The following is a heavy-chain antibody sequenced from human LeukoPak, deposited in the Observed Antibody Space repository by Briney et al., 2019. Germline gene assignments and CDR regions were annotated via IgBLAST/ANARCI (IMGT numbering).Heavy chain of an antibody. J-gene: IGHJ4*02. D-gene: IGHD2-21*02. V-gene: IGHV4-59*01. CDR2: IYYTGNT. CDR3: ASGSVVTALDQ. Sequence: SETLSLTCAVSGGSITTYYWTWIRQPPGRALEWIGYIYYTGNTKYSPSLESRVTMSIDTSKNEFSLKIYSVNAADTAVYFCASGSVVTALDQWGQGTLVTVSS. CDR1: GGSITTYY.